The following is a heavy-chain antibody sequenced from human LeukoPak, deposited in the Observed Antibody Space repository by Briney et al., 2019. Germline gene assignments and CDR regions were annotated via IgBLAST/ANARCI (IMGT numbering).Heavy chain of an antibody. V-gene: IGHV3-15*01. Sequence: GGSLRLSCAASGFTFSNAWMSWVRQAPGKGLEWVGRIKSKTDGGTTDYPAPVKGRFTISRDDSKNTLYLQMNSLKTEDTAVYYCTTDRGGYDSNTFDYWGQGTLVTVSS. CDR1: GFTFSNAW. CDR2: IKSKTDGGTT. J-gene: IGHJ4*02. CDR3: TTDRGGYDSNTFDY. D-gene: IGHD3-22*01.